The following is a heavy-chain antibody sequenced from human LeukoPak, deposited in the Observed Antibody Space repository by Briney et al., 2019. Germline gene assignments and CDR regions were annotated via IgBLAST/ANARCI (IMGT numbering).Heavy chain of an antibody. CDR3: ARVMVPLFEN. Sequence: GGSLRLSCAASGFTFSSYWMHWVRQAPGKGLVWVSRIKSDGSSTSYADSVKGRFTISRDNAKNTLYLQMNSLRDEDTAVYYCARVMVPLFENWGQGTLVTVSS. D-gene: IGHD4/OR15-4a*01. J-gene: IGHJ4*02. CDR1: GFTFSSYW. CDR2: IKSDGSST. V-gene: IGHV3-74*01.